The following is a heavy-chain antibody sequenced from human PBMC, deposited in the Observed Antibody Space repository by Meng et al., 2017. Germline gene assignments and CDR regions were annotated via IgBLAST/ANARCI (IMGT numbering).Heavy chain of an antibody. CDR3: ARGSYSFDS. CDR2: AYYRSKWYH. CDR1: GGSVSRNSAA. Sequence: QIQLQESGPGLGEPSPPLALIFAFSGGSVSRNSAAWNRIRQSPSRGLEWLGRAYYRSKWYHDYAESVKSRISIDPDTSKNQFSLQLRSVTPEDSAVYYCARGSYSFDSWGQRTLVTVSS. V-gene: IGHV6-1*01. J-gene: IGHJ4*02. D-gene: IGHD1-26*01.